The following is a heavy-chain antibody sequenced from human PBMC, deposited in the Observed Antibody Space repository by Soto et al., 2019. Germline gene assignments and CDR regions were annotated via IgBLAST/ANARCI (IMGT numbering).Heavy chain of an antibody. V-gene: IGHV1-69*02. CDR1: GDTFNTYP. D-gene: IGHD3-10*01. CDR3: ARGGYAYGTVSFLAT. CDR2: IVPILGVP. J-gene: IGHJ5*02. Sequence: QVQLVQSGAEVKKPGSSVKISCKASGDTFNTYPITWVRQAPGQGLEWMGRIVPILGVPNSAQKFQGRLTFTADMSTATVYVELSSLRAEDTAFYVCARGGYAYGTVSFLATWGQGSRVIVSS.